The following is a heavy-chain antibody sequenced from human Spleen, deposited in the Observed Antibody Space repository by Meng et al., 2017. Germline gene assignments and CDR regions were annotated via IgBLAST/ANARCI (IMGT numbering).Heavy chain of an antibody. CDR1: GFSFSDYY. V-gene: IGHV3-11*01. D-gene: IGHD3-3*01. J-gene: IGHJ6*02. CDR3: AKDMLTIFGVVTQYYYYGMDV. CDR2: ISSGGRTV. Sequence: GGSLRLSCAASGFSFSDYYMSWIRQAPGKGLEWVSYISSGGRTVYYADSVKGRFTISRDNSKNTLYLQMNSLRAEDTAVYYCAKDMLTIFGVVTQYYYYGMDVWGQGTTVTVSS.